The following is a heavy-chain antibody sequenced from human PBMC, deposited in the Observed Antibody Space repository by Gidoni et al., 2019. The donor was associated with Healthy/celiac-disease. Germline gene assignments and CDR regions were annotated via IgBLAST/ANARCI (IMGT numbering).Heavy chain of an antibody. J-gene: IGHJ6*02. CDR3: ARDKSFSRYYGMDV. V-gene: IGHV3-53*01. D-gene: IGHD3-10*01. CDR2: IYSGGST. Sequence: RQAPGKGLEWVSVIYSGGSTYYADSVKGRFTISRDNSKNTLYLQMNSLRAEDTAVYYCARDKSFSRYYGMDVWGQGTTVTVSS.